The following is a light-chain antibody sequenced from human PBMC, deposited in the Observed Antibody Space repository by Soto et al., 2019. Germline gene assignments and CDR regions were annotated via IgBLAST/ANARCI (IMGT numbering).Light chain of an antibody. V-gene: IGLV2-8*01. Sequence: SSDVGGYNYVSWYQQHPGKAPKLMIYEVNKRPSGVPDRFSGSKSGNTASLTVSGLQAEDEADYYCSSYAGSSNVFGTGTKVTVL. J-gene: IGLJ1*01. CDR3: SSYAGSSNV. CDR2: EVN. CDR1: SSDVGGYNY.